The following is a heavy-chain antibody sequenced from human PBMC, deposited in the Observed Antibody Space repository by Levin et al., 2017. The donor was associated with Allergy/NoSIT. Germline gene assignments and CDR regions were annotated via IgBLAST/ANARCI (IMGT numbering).Heavy chain of an antibody. J-gene: IGHJ4*02. CDR1: GFTFSSYW. D-gene: IGHD6-13*01. V-gene: IGHV3-74*01. CDR3: AREGYSSGWYYFDY. Sequence: GGSLRLSCAASGFTFSSYWMHWVRQAPGKGLVWVSRINSDGSSTSYADSVKGRFTISRDNAKNTLYLQMNSLRAEDTAVYYCAREGYSSGWYYFDYWGQGTLVTVSS. CDR2: INSDGSST.